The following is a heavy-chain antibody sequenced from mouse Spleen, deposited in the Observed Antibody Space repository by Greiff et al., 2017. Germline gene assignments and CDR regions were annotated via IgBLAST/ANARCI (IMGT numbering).Heavy chain of an antibody. CDR3: ARYYKGLDY. CDR1: GYTFTSYW. Sequence: QVQLQQPGAELVKPGASVKLSCKASGYTFTSYWMQWVKQRPGQGLEWIGEIDPSDSYTNYNQKFKGKATLTVDTSSSTAYMQLSSLTSEDSAVYYCARYYKGLDYWGQGTTLTVSS. D-gene: IGHD2-12*01. V-gene: IGHV1-50*01. J-gene: IGHJ2*01. CDR2: IDPSDSYT.